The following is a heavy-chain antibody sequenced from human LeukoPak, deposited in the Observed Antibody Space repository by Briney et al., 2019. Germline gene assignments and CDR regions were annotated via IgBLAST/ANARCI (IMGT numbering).Heavy chain of an antibody. CDR3: ARDGDAGAFDI. CDR2: INPNSGGT. D-gene: IGHD7-27*01. V-gene: IGHV1-2*02. CDR1: GYTFTGYY. J-gene: IGHJ3*02. Sequence: ASVTVSCKASGYTFTGYYMHWVRHAPGQGLEWMGWINPNSGGTNYAQKFQGRVTMTRETSISTAYMELSRLRSDATAAYYCARDGDAGAFDIWGQGTMVTVSS.